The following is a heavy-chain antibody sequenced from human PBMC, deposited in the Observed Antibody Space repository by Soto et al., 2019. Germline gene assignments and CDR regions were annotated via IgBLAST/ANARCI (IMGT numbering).Heavy chain of an antibody. CDR1: GYTFTGYY. J-gene: IGHJ6*02. D-gene: IGHD4-4*01. V-gene: IGHV1-2*02. CDR2: INPNSGGT. Sequence: ASVKVSCKASGYTFTGYYMHWVRQAPGQGLEWMGWINPNSGGTNYAQKFQGRVTMTRDTSISTAYMELSRLRSDDTAVYYCARGNPPYDYSSYYYYGMDVWGQGTTVTVSS. CDR3: ARGNPPYDYSSYYYYGMDV.